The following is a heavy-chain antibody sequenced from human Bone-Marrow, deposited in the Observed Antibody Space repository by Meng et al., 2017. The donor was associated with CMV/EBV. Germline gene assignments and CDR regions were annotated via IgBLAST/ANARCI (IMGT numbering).Heavy chain of an antibody. CDR3: AREGYCSSMSCHPYGMDV. CDR1: GGTFSSYA. V-gene: IGHV1-69*05. CDR2: IIPIFGTP. D-gene: IGHD2-2*01. Sequence: SVKVSCKASGGTFSSYAISWVRQAPGQGLEWMGGIIPIFGTPNYAQKFQGRVTITTDKSTSAAYMELSSLRSEDTAVYYCAREGYCSSMSCHPYGMDVWAQGTTVTVPS. J-gene: IGHJ6*02.